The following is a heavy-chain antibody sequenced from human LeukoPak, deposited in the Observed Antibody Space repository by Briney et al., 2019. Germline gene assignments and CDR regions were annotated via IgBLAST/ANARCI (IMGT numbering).Heavy chain of an antibody. CDR2: ISAYNGNT. Sequence: ASVKVSCKASGYTFTSYGISWVRQAPGQGLEWMGWISAYNGNTNYAQKLQGRVTMTTDTSTSTAYMELRSLRSDDTAMYYCARATYYYGSGSSQPYYFDYWGQGTLVTVSS. CDR1: GYTFTSYG. J-gene: IGHJ4*02. CDR3: ARATYYYGSGSSQPYYFDY. V-gene: IGHV1-18*01. D-gene: IGHD3-10*01.